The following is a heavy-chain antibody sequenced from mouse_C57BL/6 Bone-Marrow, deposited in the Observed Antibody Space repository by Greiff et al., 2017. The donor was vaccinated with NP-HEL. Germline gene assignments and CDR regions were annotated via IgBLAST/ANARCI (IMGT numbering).Heavy chain of an antibody. J-gene: IGHJ1*03. CDR3: ARVSPFYYGSSYDWYFDV. CDR2: ISDGGGYT. CDR1: GFTFSSYA. V-gene: IGHV5-4*03. D-gene: IGHD1-1*01. Sequence: DVKLVESGGGLVKPGGSLKLSCAASGFTFSSYAMSWVRQTPEKRLEWVATISDGGGYTYYPDNVKGRFTISRDNAKNNLYLQMSHLKSEDTAMYYCARVSPFYYGSSYDWYFDVWGTGTTVTVSS.